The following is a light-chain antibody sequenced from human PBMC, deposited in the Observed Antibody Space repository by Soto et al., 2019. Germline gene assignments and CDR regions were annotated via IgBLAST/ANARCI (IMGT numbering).Light chain of an antibody. CDR1: QGISSY. CDR2: VAS. J-gene: IGKJ1*01. V-gene: IGKV1-9*01. CDR3: QHYNSYSEP. Sequence: DIQVTQSPSSVSASQGDRVTITCRASQGISSYLAWYQQKPGKAPKLLIYVASNLQSGVPSRFSGSGSGTEFTLTISSLQPDDFATYYCQHYNSYSEPFGQGAKV.